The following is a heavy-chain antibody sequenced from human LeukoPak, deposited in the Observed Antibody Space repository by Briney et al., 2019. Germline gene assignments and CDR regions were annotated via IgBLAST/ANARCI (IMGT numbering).Heavy chain of an antibody. D-gene: IGHD1-26*01. J-gene: IGHJ4*02. CDR3: ARVVMGATSIDY. CDR1: GYTFTGYY. CDR2: INPNSGGT. Sequence: ASVNVSCKASGYTFTGYYMHLVRQAPGQGLEWMGRINPNSGGTNYAQKFQGRVTMTRDTSISTAYMELSSLRSDDTAVYYCARVVMGATSIDYWGPGPLVTVSS. V-gene: IGHV1-2*06.